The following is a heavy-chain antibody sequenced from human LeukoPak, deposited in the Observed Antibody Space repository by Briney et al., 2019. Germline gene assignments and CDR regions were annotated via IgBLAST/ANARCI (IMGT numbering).Heavy chain of an antibody. CDR1: GFTFSTHT. CDR3: AKDSGLQTDY. V-gene: IGHV3-23*01. J-gene: IGHJ4*02. D-gene: IGHD5-24*01. Sequence: PGGSLRLSCAGAGFTFSTHTINWVRQAPGKGLEWVSAISGSGGSTYYADSVKGRFTISRDNSKNTLYLQMNSLRAEDTAVYYCAKDSGLQTDYWGQGTLVTVSS. CDR2: ISGSGGST.